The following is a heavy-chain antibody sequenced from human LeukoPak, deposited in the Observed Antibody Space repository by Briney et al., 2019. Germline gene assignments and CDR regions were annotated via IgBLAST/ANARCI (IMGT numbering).Heavy chain of an antibody. D-gene: IGHD3-10*01. CDR2: ISAYNGTT. Sequence: GASVKLSCTASGYTFTSYGISWVRQAPGQGLEWMVWISAYNGTTNYAQTLQGRVTITTDTSTSTAYMELTSLRSDDTAVYYCARDAPLLWFGELSPSPYYYYGMDVWGKGTTVTVSS. V-gene: IGHV1-18*04. CDR3: ARDAPLLWFGELSPSPYYYYGMDV. CDR1: GYTFTSYG. J-gene: IGHJ6*04.